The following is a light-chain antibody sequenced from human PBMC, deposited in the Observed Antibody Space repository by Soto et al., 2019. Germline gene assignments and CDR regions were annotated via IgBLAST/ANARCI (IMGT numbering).Light chain of an antibody. CDR1: QGISSY. CDR2: IAS. CDR3: QQVHSYPFT. Sequence: DIQLTQSPSFLSASVGVRVTITCRASQGISSYLAWYQQKPGKAPELLIYIASTLQTGVPSRFSGSGSGTEFTLTISSLPPEDFATFYCQQVHSYPFTFGGGTKVEIK. J-gene: IGKJ4*01. V-gene: IGKV1-9*01.